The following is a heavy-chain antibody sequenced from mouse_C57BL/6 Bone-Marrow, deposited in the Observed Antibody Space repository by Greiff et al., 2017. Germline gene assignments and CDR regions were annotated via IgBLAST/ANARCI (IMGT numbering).Heavy chain of an antibody. CDR1: GFSLTSYG. CDR3: AKNDYGGFAY. J-gene: IGHJ3*01. Sequence: VQLQQSGPGLVQPSQSLSITCTVSGFSLTSYGVHWVRQSPGKGLEWLGVIWRGGSTDYNAAFMSRLSLTKDNSKRQLFFKMNSLQADYTAIYYCAKNDYGGFAYWGQGTLVTVSA. D-gene: IGHD2-4*01. V-gene: IGHV2-5*01. CDR2: IWRGGST.